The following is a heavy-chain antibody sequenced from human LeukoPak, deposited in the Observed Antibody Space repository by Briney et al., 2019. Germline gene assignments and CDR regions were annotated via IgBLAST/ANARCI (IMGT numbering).Heavy chain of an antibody. Sequence: PGGSLRLSCAASGFTFSSYWMSWVRQAPGKGLEWVANIKQDGSEKYYVDSVKGRFTISRDNAKNSLYLQMNSLRAEDTAVYYCASIAAAGYKITRVWNHWGQGTLVTVSS. J-gene: IGHJ4*02. D-gene: IGHD6-13*01. V-gene: IGHV3-7*01. CDR3: ASIAAAGYKITRVWNH. CDR1: GFTFSSYW. CDR2: IKQDGSEK.